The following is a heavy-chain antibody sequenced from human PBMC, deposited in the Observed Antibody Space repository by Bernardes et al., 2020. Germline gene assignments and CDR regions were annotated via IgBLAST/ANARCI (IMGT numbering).Heavy chain of an antibody. V-gene: IGHV2-5*02. Sequence: SGPTLVKPTQTLTLTCPFSGFSLSTSGVGVGWIRQPPGRALEWLALIYWDDDKRYSPSLKSRLTITKDTSKNQVVLTMTNMDPVDTATYYCAHRELGLLYNGMDVWGQGTTVTVSS. CDR2: IYWDDDK. CDR1: GFSLSTSGVG. CDR3: AHRELGLLYNGMDV. J-gene: IGHJ6*02. D-gene: IGHD2-15*01.